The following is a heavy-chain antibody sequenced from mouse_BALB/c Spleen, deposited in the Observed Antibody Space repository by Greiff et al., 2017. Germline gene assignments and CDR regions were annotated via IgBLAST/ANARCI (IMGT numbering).Heavy chain of an antibody. CDR2: ISSGSSTI. CDR3: ARSVLRSYYAMDY. V-gene: IGHV5-17*02. J-gene: IGHJ4*01. D-gene: IGHD1-1*01. CDR1: GFTFSSFG. Sequence: EVQGVESGGGLVQPGGSRKLSCAASGFTFSSFGMHWVRQAPEKGLEWVAYISSGSSTIYYADTVKGRFTISRDNPKNTLFLQMTSLRSEDTAMYYCARSVLRSYYAMDYWGQGTSVTVSS.